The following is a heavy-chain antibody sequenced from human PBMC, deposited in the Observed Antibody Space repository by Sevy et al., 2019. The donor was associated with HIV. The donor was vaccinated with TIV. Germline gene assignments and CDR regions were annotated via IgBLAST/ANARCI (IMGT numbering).Heavy chain of an antibody. CDR3: AGENAWGRGYS. J-gene: IGHJ4*02. CDR2: IYYNGHI. Sequence: SETLSLTCTVSGGSITSLYWNWIRQPPGKGLEWIANIYYNGHINYNPSLRSRDTLSLDTSTNQFSLRLRSVTAADTAMYYCAGENAWGRGYSWGQGTLVTVSS. D-gene: IGHD1-26*01. CDR1: GGSITSLY. V-gene: IGHV4-59*08.